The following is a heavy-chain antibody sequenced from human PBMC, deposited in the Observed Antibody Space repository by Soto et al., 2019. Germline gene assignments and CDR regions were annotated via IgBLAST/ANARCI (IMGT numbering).Heavy chain of an antibody. CDR2: ITSSSTYS. J-gene: IGHJ5*02. D-gene: IGHD2-15*01. CDR3: ARDGLEFKLLSGPKWIDA. V-gene: IGHV3-11*06. CDR1: GFTFSDHY. Sequence: GGSLRLSGTASGFTFSDHYISWIRQAPWKGLEWIAYITSSSTYSNYADSVKGRFTISRDNAKNSLYLQMNNMRAEDTAMYYCARDGLEFKLLSGPKWIDAWGQGALVTVSS.